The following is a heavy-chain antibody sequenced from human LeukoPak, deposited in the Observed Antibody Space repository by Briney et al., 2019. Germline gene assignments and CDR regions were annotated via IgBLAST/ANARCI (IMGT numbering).Heavy chain of an antibody. CDR1: GGSISSYY. V-gene: IGHV4-4*07. CDR3: AREYGSGSEFDP. Sequence: SETPSLTCTVSGGSISSYYWSWIRQPAGKGLEWIGRINTSGSTNYNPSLKSRVTMSVDTSKNQFSLKLRSVTAADTAVYYCAREYGSGSEFDPWGQGTQVTVSS. D-gene: IGHD3-10*01. CDR2: INTSGST. J-gene: IGHJ5*02.